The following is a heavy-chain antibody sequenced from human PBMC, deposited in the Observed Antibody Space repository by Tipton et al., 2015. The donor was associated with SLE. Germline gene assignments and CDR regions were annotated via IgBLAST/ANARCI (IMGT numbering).Heavy chain of an antibody. V-gene: IGHV4-38-2*02. CDR1: GASIRGYY. CDR2: IYHSGTT. CDR3: ARDLYDFWSGYTPSGAMDV. J-gene: IGHJ6*03. Sequence: TLSLTCTVSGASIRGYYWSWIRQPPGKGLEWIGIIYHSGTTYYNPSLKSRVTISVDTSKNQFSLRLSSVTAADTAMYYCARDLYDFWSGYTPSGAMDVWGKGTTVTVSS. D-gene: IGHD3-3*01.